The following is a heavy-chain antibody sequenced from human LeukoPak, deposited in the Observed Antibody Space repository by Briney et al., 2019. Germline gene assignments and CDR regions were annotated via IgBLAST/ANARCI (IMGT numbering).Heavy chain of an antibody. CDR1: GFTFSSYG. D-gene: IGHD3-10*01. CDR2: ISYDGSNK. CDR3: AKDGGMVRGVMTFDY. Sequence: GGSLRLSCAASGFTFSSYGMHWVRQAPGKGLEWVAVISYDGSNKYYADSVKGRFTISRDNSKNTLYLQMNSLRAEDTAVYYCAKDGGMVRGVMTFDYWGQGTLVTVSS. V-gene: IGHV3-30*18. J-gene: IGHJ4*02.